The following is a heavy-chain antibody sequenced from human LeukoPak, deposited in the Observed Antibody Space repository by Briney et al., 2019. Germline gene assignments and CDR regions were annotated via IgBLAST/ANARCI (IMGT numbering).Heavy chain of an antibody. CDR2: INPNSGGT. CDR3: ASATTYCGADCYPLDAFDI. Sequence: GASVKVSCKASGYTFTGYYMHWVRQAPGQGLEWMGWINPNSGGTNYAQKFLGRITMTRDTSISTAYMELSRLRSDDTAVYYCASATTYCGADCYPLDAFDIWGQGQWSPSLQ. J-gene: IGHJ3*02. D-gene: IGHD2-21*02. V-gene: IGHV1-2*02. CDR1: GYTFTGYY.